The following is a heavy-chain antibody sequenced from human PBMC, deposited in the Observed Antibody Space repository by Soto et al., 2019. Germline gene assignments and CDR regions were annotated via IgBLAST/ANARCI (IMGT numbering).Heavy chain of an antibody. CDR2: IIPIFGTA. CDR1: GGTFSSYA. V-gene: IGHV1-69*13. D-gene: IGHD2-21*02. Sequence: SSVKVSCKASGGTFSSYAISWVRQAPGQGLEWMGGIIPIFGTANYAQKFQGRVTITADESTSTAYMELSSLRSEDTAVYYCGSVGSLVHMVVMTAPFQHWGQGNLVPGSA. J-gene: IGHJ1*01. CDR3: GSVGSLVHMVVMTAPFQH.